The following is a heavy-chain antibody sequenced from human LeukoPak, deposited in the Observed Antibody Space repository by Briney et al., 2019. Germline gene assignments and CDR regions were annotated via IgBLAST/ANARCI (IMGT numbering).Heavy chain of an antibody. J-gene: IGHJ6*02. CDR1: GFTFSSYA. Sequence: LSGGSLRLSCAASGFTFSSYAMSWVRQAPGKGLEWVSAISGSGGSTYYADSVKGRFTISRDNSKNTLYLQMNSLRAEDTAVYYCAKSAAAGNYYYYGMGVWGQGTTVTVSS. V-gene: IGHV3-23*01. CDR3: AKSAAAGNYYYYGMGV. D-gene: IGHD6-13*01. CDR2: ISGSGGST.